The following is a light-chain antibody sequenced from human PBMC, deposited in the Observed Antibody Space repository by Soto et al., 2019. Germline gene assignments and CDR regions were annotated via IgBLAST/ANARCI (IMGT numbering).Light chain of an antibody. CDR3: QVWDSSSDHP. J-gene: IGLJ2*01. V-gene: IGLV3-21*04. CDR2: YDS. Sequence: SYELTQPPSVSVAPGKTARITCGGNNIGSKSVHWYQQKPGQAPVLVIYYDSDRPSGIPERFSGSNSGNTATLTISRVEAGDEADYYCQVWDSSSDHPVGGGTTLTVL. CDR1: NIGSKS.